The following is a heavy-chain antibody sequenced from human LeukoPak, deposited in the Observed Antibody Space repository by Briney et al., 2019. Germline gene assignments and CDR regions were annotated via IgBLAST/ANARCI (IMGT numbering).Heavy chain of an antibody. CDR2: INHSGST. Sequence: SETLSLTCAVYGGSFSGYYWSWIRQPPGKGLEWIGEINHSGSTNYNPSLKSRVTISVDTSKNQFSLKLSSLTAADTAIYYCARGEKWDLHAFDFWGHGTVVTVSS. CDR3: ARGEKWDLHAFDF. V-gene: IGHV4-34*01. D-gene: IGHD1-26*01. CDR1: GGSFSGYY. J-gene: IGHJ3*01.